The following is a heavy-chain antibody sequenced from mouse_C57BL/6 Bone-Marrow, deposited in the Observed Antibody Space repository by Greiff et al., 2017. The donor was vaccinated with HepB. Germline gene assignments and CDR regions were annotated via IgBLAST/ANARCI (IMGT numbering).Heavy chain of an antibody. CDR1: GFNIKDDY. CDR2: IDPENGDT. D-gene: IGHD1-1*01. J-gene: IGHJ1*03. CDR3: TPFYYGSSYGYFDV. V-gene: IGHV14-4*01. Sequence: EVQLHQSGAELVRPGDSVKLSCTASGFNIKDDYMHWVKQRPEQGLEWIGWIDPENGDTEYASNFQGKATITADTSSHTDYLQLSSLTSEDTAVYDCTPFYYGSSYGYFDVWGTGTTVTVSS.